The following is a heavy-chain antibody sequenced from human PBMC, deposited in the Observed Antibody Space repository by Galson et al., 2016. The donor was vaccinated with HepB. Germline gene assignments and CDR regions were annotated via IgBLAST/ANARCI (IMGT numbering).Heavy chain of an antibody. Sequence: SLRLSCAASGFTFSSYGMHWVRQAPGKGLEWVAVISYDGGKKYYADSVKGRFTISRDDSKNTLSLQMNSLRAEDTAVYYCAKERNYMTTVTNYFDYWGQGTLVTVSS. CDR1: GFTFSSYG. V-gene: IGHV3-30*18. J-gene: IGHJ4*02. CDR2: ISYDGGKK. D-gene: IGHD4-17*01. CDR3: AKERNYMTTVTNYFDY.